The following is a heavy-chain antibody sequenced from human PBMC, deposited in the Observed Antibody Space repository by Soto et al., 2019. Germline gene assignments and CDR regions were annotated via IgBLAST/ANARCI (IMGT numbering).Heavy chain of an antibody. CDR3: AREGGLEAGTFNY. CDR2: IIPILGIA. D-gene: IGHD6-19*01. V-gene: IGHV1-69*04. CDR1: GGTFSSYT. Sequence: SEKVSCKASGGTFSSYTISWVRQAPGQGLEWMGRIIPILGIANYAQKFQGRVTITADKSTSTAYMELSSLRSEDTAVYYCAREGGLEAGTFNYWGQGTLVTVSS. J-gene: IGHJ4*02.